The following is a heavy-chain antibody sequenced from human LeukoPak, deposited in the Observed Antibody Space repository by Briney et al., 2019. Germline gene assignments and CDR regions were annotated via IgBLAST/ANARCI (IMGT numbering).Heavy chain of an antibody. Sequence: PGGSLRLSCAASGFTFSGCWMHWVRQAPGEGLVWVSRTNPDGSTTTYADSLKGRFTISRDNAKNTLYLQMNSLRAEDTALYYCAREIPRGGRYYFDYWGQGALVTVSS. V-gene: IGHV3-74*03. CDR1: GFTFSGCW. J-gene: IGHJ4*02. D-gene: IGHD3-16*01. CDR3: AREIPRGGRYYFDY. CDR2: TNPDGSTT.